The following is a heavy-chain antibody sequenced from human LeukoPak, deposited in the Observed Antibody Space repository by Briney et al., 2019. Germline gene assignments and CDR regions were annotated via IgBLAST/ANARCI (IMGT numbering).Heavy chain of an antibody. J-gene: IGHJ6*03. D-gene: IGHD4-23*01. CDR3: ARDWYTAERWTIYYSYYIDV. Sequence: GGSLRLSCAASGFTFSVYSMNWVRQAPGKGLEWVSSITTSSSDIYYADSVKGRFTISRDNAKNSLFLQMNSLRAEDTAVYYCARDWYTAERWTIYYSYYIDVWGKGTTVTVSS. CDR2: ITTSSSDI. V-gene: IGHV3-21*01. CDR1: GFTFSVYS.